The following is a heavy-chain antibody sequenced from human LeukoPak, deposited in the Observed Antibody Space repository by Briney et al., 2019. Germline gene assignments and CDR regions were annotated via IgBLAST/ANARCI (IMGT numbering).Heavy chain of an antibody. V-gene: IGHV4-34*01. D-gene: IGHD5-18*01. CDR1: GASVSSYY. J-gene: IGHJ4*02. CDR2: INHSGCT. Sequence: SETLSITCTVSGASVSSYYWSWIRQPPGKGLEWIGEINHSGCTNYNPSLKSRVTISVDTSKNQFSLKLSSVTAADTAVYYCARREYSYGLSYYWGQGTLVTVSS. CDR3: ARREYSYGLSYY.